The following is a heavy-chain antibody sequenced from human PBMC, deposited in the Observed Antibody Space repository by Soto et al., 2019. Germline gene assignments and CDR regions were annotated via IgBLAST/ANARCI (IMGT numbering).Heavy chain of an antibody. J-gene: IGHJ4*02. D-gene: IGHD1-26*01. CDR1: GFTVSNHY. CDR3: AGYSPKGY. Sequence: EEQLVESGGDVVQPGGSLRLSCAASGFTVSNHYMSCVRQAPGKGLELVSLIYSGGSTYYADSVKGRFTISRDSSKNTRYLQLNRLRAGDTAMYYCAGYSPKGYWGKGTLVTVSS. V-gene: IGHV3-66*01. CDR2: IYSGGST.